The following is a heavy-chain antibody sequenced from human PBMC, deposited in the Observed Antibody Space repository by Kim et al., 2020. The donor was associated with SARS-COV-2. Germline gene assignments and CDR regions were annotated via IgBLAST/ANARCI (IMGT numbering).Heavy chain of an antibody. J-gene: IGHJ6*02. D-gene: IGHD5-12*01. CDR3: ARDQGDGYNSHYYYGMDV. CDR2: ISYDGSNK. V-gene: IGHV3-30*04. Sequence: GGSLRLSCAASGFTFSSYAMHWVRQAPGKGLEWVAVISYDGSNKYYADSVKGRFTISRDNSKNTLYLQMNSLRAEDTAVYYCARDQGDGYNSHYYYGMDVWGQGTTVTVSS. CDR1: GFTFSSYA.